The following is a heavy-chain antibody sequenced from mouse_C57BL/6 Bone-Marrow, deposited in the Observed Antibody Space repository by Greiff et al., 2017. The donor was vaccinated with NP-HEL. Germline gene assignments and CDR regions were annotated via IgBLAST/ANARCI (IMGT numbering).Heavy chain of an antibody. D-gene: IGHD2-4*01. J-gene: IGHJ4*01. V-gene: IGHV5-16*01. CDR1: GFTFSDYY. CDR3: AREGGLRRRTYAMDY. Sequence: DVMLVESEGGLAQPGSSMKLSCTASGFTFSDYYMAWVRQVPEKGLEWVANINYDGSSTYYLDSLKSRFIISRDNAKNILYLQMSSLKSEDTATYYCAREGGLRRRTYAMDYWGQGTSVTVSS. CDR2: INYDGSST.